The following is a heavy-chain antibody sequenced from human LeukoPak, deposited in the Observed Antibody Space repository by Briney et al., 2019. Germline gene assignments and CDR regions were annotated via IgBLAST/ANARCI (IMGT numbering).Heavy chain of an antibody. CDR1: GFIFSNYA. V-gene: IGHV3-23*01. Sequence: GGSLRLSCAASGFIFSNYAMSWVRQAPGKGLEWVSTISGNVVSTYYADSVKGRFTISRDNSKNTLFLQMNSLRDEDTAVYYCARDYDSGTSYFDYWGQGTLVTVSS. J-gene: IGHJ4*02. CDR3: ARDYDSGTSYFDY. CDR2: ISGNVVST. D-gene: IGHD3-10*01.